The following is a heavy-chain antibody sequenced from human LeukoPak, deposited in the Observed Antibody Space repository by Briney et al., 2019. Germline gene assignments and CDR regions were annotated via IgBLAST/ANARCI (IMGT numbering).Heavy chain of an antibody. D-gene: IGHD2-2*01. V-gene: IGHV4-4*07. J-gene: IGHJ3*01. CDR3: ARDCSSTSCLDAFDV. CDR2: IYTSGST. Sequence: GSLRLSCAASGFTFDDYAMHWIRQPAGKGLEWIGRIYTSGSTNYNPSLKSRVTISVDTSKNQFSLKLSSVTAADTAVYYCARDCSSTSCLDAFDVRGQGTMVTVSS. CDR1: GFTFDDYA.